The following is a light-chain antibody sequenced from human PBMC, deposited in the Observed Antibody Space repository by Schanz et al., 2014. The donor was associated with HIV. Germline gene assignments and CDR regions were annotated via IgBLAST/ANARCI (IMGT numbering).Light chain of an antibody. CDR2: AAS. Sequence: DIQMTQSPSSLSASVGDRVTITCRASQSISSYLNWYQQKPGKAPKLLIYAASSLQSGVPSRFSGSGSGTDFTLTISRLEPEDFAVYYCQQYGSSPLFGQGTKVEIK. CDR1: QSISSY. CDR3: QQYGSSPL. V-gene: IGKV1-39*01. J-gene: IGKJ1*01.